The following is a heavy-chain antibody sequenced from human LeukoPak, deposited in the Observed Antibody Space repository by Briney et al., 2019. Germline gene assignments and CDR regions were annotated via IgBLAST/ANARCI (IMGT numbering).Heavy chain of an antibody. CDR1: GFTFSSYG. J-gene: IGHJ4*02. Sequence: PGGSLRLSCAASGFTFSSYGMHWVRQAPGKGLEWVAVIWYDGSNKYYADSVKGRFTISRDNSQNTLYVQMSSLRPEDTAVYYCVREVTSGSFDYWGQGTLVTVSS. V-gene: IGHV3-33*01. D-gene: IGHD1-26*01. CDR3: VREVTSGSFDY. CDR2: IWYDGSNK.